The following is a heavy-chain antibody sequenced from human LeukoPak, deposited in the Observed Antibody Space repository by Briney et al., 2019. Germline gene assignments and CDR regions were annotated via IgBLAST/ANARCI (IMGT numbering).Heavy chain of an antibody. CDR2: INPSGGST. J-gene: IGHJ5*02. Sequence: ASVKVSCKASGYTFTSYYMHCVRQAPGQGLEWMGIINPSGGSTSYAQKFQGRVTMTRDMSTSPVYMELSSLRSEDTAVYYCARDQLKAAGTGTSWFDPWGQGTLVTVSS. CDR3: ARDQLKAAGTGTSWFDP. CDR1: GYTFTSYY. D-gene: IGHD6-13*01. V-gene: IGHV1-46*01.